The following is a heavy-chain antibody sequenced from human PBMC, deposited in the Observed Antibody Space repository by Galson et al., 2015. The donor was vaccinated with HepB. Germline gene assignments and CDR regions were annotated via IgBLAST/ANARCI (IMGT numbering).Heavy chain of an antibody. V-gene: IGHV3-15*01. CDR3: TTEQRYYYDSSGCGPYNGMDV. CDR2: IKSKTDGGTT. CDR1: GFTFSNAW. D-gene: IGHD3-22*01. Sequence: SLRLSCAASGFTFSNAWMSWVRQAPGKGLEWVGRIKSKTDGGTTDYAAPVKGRFTISRDDSKNTLYLQMNSLKTEDTAVYYCTTEQRYYYDSSGCGPYNGMDVWGQGTTVTVSS. J-gene: IGHJ6*02.